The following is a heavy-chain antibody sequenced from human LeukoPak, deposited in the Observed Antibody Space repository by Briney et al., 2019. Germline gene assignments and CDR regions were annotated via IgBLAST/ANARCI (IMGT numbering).Heavy chain of an antibody. CDR3: ARNLRGRYRSWWHFDH. V-gene: IGHV4-4*07. J-gene: IGHJ4*02. CDR1: GGSISSYY. D-gene: IGHD6-13*01. Sequence: SETLSLTCTVSGGSISSYYWSWIRQPAGKGLEWIGRIYTSGSTNYNPSLKSRVTMSVDTSKNQFSLQLNSVTPEDTAVYYCARNLRGRYRSWWHFDHWGQGTLVTVSS. CDR2: IYTSGST.